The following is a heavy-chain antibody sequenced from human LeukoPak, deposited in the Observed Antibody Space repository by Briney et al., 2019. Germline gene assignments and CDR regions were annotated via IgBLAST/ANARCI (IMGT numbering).Heavy chain of an antibody. V-gene: IGHV5-51*01. CDR2: IYLEDSDT. CDR1: GYKFTSPW. Sequence: GESLKISCNASGYKFTSPWIAWVRQIPGQGLEWMAIIYLEDSDTRYSTSFQGQVTIPPDKSISYAYLPWSSLKTSDTATYYCARHDDGLDVWGQGTTVTVSS. D-gene: IGHD3-3*01. CDR3: ARHDDGLDV. J-gene: IGHJ6*02.